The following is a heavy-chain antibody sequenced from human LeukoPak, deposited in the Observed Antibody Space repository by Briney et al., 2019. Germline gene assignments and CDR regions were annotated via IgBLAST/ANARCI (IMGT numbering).Heavy chain of an antibody. CDR1: GYTFTTYY. D-gene: IGHD4-17*01. J-gene: IGHJ4*02. V-gene: IGHV1-46*01. CDR3: ATEGGWGPTDYGDNVY. Sequence: ASVKVSCKASGYTFTTYYLHWVRQAPGQGLEWMGVINPSGGTKTYAQNFQGRVTMTRDTSTSTVYMELSSLRSDDTAVYYCATEGGWGPTDYGDNVYWGQGTLVTVSS. CDR2: INPSGGTK.